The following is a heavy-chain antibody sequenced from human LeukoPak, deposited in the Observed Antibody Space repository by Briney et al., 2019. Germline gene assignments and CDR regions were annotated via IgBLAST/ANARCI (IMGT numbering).Heavy chain of an antibody. D-gene: IGHD3-3*01. J-gene: IGHJ4*02. V-gene: IGHV4-61*02. CDR1: GGSISSGSYY. Sequence: PSETLSLTCTVSGGSISSGSYYWSWIRQPAGKGLELIGRIYTGGSTNYNPSLKSRVTISVGTSKNQFSLKLSSVTAADPAVYYCAGTHYDFWSGHEEGFDYWGQGTLVNVSS. CDR2: IYTGGST. CDR3: AGTHYDFWSGHEEGFDY.